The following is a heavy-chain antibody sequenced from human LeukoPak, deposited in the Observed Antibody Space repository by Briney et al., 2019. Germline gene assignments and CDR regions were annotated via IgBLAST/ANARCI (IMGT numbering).Heavy chain of an antibody. D-gene: IGHD5-24*01. CDR3: ARGEMATIFDY. J-gene: IGHJ4*02. V-gene: IGHV4-59*12. CDR1: DDSISSYY. CDR2: IYYSGST. Sequence: PSETLSLTCTVSDDSISSYYWSWIRQPPGKGLERIGYIYYSGSTNYNPSLKSRVTMSVDTSKNQFSLKLSSVTAADTAVYYCARGEMATIFDYWGQGTLVTVSS.